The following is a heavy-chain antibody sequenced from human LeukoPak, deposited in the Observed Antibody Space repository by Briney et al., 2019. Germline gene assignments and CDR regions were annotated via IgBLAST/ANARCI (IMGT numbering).Heavy chain of an antibody. CDR2: IKPDGSDK. D-gene: IGHD4-17*01. CDR1: GFTFSTSW. V-gene: IGHV3-7*01. CDR3: ARDPVIDTVTTANY. Sequence: GGSLRLSCTTSGFTFSTSWMTWVRQAPGKGLECLANIKPDGSDKYYVDSVKDRFTISRDNAKNSLYLQMNSLRAEDTAVYYCARDPVIDTVTTANYWGQGTLVTVSS. J-gene: IGHJ4*02.